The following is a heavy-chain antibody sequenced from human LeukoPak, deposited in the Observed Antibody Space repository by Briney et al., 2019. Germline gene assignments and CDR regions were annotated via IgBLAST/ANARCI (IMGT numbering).Heavy chain of an antibody. J-gene: IGHJ4*02. CDR3: ARDLNWGFDY. D-gene: IGHD7-27*01. V-gene: IGHV3-48*02. CDR2: ISNSSI. CDR1: GFIFSDYS. Sequence: HAGGSLRLSCAASGFIFSDYSMNWVRQAPGKGLEWVSYISNSSIQYADSVKGRFTISRDNAKNSLSLQMNSLRDDDTAVYYCARDLNWGFDYWGQGTLVTVSS.